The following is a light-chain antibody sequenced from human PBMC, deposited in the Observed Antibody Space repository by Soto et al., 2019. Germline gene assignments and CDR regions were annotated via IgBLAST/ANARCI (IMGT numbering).Light chain of an antibody. CDR1: QSVNSRY. CDR2: GAS. J-gene: IGKJ1*01. CDR3: QQYESSRT. Sequence: EIVLTQSPGTLSLYPGERATLSCRASQSVNSRYLAWYQQNPGQAPRLLIFGASIRATGIPDRFNGSGSGTDFTLTISRLEPEDFALYYCQQYESSRTFGQGTKVE. V-gene: IGKV3-20*01.